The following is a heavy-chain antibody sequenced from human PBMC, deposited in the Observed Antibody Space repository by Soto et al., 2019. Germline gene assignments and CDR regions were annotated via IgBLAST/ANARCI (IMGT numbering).Heavy chain of an antibody. CDR1: GGTFSSYA. CDR2: IIPIFGTA. D-gene: IGHD2-2*01. Sequence: SGKVSCKASGGTFSSYAISWVRQAPGQGLEWMGGIIPIFGTANYAQKFQGRVTITADKSTSTAYMELSSLRSEDTAVYYCARGYCSRTRCYAGRYYFYYGMDVWRQVPSVT. CDR3: ARGYCSRTRCYAGRYYFYYGMDV. V-gene: IGHV1-69*06. J-gene: IGHJ6*01.